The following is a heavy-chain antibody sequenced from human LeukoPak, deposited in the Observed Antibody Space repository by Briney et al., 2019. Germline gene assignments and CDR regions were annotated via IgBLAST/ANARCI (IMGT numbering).Heavy chain of an antibody. J-gene: IGHJ4*02. D-gene: IGHD6-19*01. V-gene: IGHV3-23*01. CDR1: GFTFSSYA. CDR3: AKGISGYSSGWYGSYYFDY. Sequence: GGSLRLSCAASGFTFSSYAMSWVRQAPGKGLEWVSAISGCGGSTYYADSVKGRFTISRDNSKNTLYLQMNSLRAEDTAVYYCAKGISGYSSGWYGSYYFDYWGQGTLVTVSS. CDR2: ISGCGGST.